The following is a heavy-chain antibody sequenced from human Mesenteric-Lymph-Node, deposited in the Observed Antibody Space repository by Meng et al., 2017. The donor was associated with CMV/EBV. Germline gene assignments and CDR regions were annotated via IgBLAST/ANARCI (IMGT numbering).Heavy chain of an antibody. CDR2: IYSGGST. V-gene: IGHV3-53*01. D-gene: IGHD6-13*01. J-gene: IGHJ5*02. CDR1: GFTVSSNY. CDR3: AREGSSSSDWNWFDP. Sequence: GESLKISCAASGFTVSSNYMSWVRQAPGKGLEWVSVIYSGGSTYYADSVKGRFTISRDNSKNTLYLQMNSLRAEDTAVYYCAREGSSSSDWNWFDPWGQGTLVTVSS.